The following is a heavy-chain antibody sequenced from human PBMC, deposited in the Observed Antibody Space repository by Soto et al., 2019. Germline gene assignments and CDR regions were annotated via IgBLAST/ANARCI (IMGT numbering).Heavy chain of an antibody. CDR3: ARAPPLRWTDYYYYYMDV. D-gene: IGHD1-1*01. Sequence: SETLSLTCTVSGGSISSGGYYLSWIRQHPGKVLEWIGYIYYSGSTYYNPSLKSRVTISVDTSKNQFSLKLSSVTAADTAVYYCARAPPLRWTDYYYYYMDVWGKGTTVTVSS. CDR1: GGSISSGGYY. CDR2: IYYSGST. J-gene: IGHJ6*03. V-gene: IGHV4-31*03.